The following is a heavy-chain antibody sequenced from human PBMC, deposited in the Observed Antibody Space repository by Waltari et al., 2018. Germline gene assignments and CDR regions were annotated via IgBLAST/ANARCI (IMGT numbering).Heavy chain of an antibody. CDR2: VNPKSGNT. D-gene: IGHD3-3*01. CDR1: GYTFINYE. Sequence: QVQLVPPGAEVLRPGAAVKVSCQASGYTFINYEINWVRQAAGQGLEWMGWVNPKSGNTAYAQKFQGRISMTWDTCTRTAYMELSNLRSDDTAVFYCARGRDVFANFDYNWFDPWGQGTLVTVSS. CDR3: ARGRDVFANFDYNWFDP. V-gene: IGHV1-8*02. J-gene: IGHJ5*02.